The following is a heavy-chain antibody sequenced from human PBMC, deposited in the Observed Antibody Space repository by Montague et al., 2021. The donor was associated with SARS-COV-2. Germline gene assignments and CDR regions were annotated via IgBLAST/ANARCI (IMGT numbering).Heavy chain of an antibody. CDR2: IYTSGST. CDR1: GGSISSYY. V-gene: IGHV4-4*07. CDR3: ARDGLERQWWMLGWFDP. Sequence: SETLSLTCTVSGGSISSYYWSWIRQPAGKGLEWIGHIYTSGSTNYNPSLKSRVTMSVDTSKNQFSLKLRSVTAADTAVYFCARDGLERQWWMLGWFDPWGQGTLVTVSS. J-gene: IGHJ5*02. D-gene: IGHD1-1*01.